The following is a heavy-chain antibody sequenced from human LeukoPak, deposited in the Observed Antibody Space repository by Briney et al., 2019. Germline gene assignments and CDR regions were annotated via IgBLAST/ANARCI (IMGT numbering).Heavy chain of an antibody. CDR1: GFTFSTYA. D-gene: IGHD3-10*01. CDR3: ARAPSGHKGYYYYYMDV. Sequence: GGSLRLSCAASGFTFSTYAMHWVRQAPGKGLEWVAYIRYDGSSAYYADSVKGRFTISRDNAKNSLYLQMNSLRAEDTAVYYCARAPSGHKGYYYYYMDVWGKGTTVTISS. CDR2: IRYDGSSA. V-gene: IGHV3-30*02. J-gene: IGHJ6*03.